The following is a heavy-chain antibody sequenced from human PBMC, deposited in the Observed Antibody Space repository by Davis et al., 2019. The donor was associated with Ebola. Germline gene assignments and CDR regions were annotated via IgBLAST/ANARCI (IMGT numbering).Heavy chain of an antibody. J-gene: IGHJ6*02. V-gene: IGHV4-59*01. CDR1: GGSISSYY. CDR3: ASGIAARRSMDV. D-gene: IGHD6-6*01. Sequence: PGGSLRLSCTVSGGSISSYYWSWIRQPPGKGLEWIGYIYYSGSTNYNPSLKSRVTISVDTSKNQFSLKLSSVTAADTAVYYCASGIAARRSMDVWGQGTTVTVSS. CDR2: IYYSGST.